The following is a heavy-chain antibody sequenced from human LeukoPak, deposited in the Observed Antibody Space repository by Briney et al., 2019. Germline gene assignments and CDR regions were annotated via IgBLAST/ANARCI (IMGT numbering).Heavy chain of an antibody. V-gene: IGHV4-30-4*01. CDR1: GGSLRRGDYY. CDR2: IYYSGST. CDR3: ARGNRGYESKRNYYFDY. Sequence: SETLSLTCILSGGSLRRGDYYWSWIRPPPGKGVEGIGYIYYSGSTYYNPSLKSRVTISVDTSKNQFSLKRSSVTAADTAVYYCARGNRGYESKRNYYFDYWGQGTLVTVSS. J-gene: IGHJ4*02. D-gene: IGHD5-12*01.